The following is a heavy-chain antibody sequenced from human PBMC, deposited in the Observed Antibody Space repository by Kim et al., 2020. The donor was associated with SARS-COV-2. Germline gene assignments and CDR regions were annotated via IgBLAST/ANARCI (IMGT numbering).Heavy chain of an antibody. V-gene: IGHV4-4*02. Sequence: SETLSLTCGASGGTVTFSDWWSWVRQPPGKGLEGIGEISHGGTTNYNPSLKSRVTISLDNSKNEFSLKLNSVTAADTAMYYCARWPGDSSSFWFDPWGQGTLVTVSP. CDR2: ISHGGTT. J-gene: IGHJ5*02. CDR3: ARWPGDSSSFWFDP. CDR1: GGTVTFSDW. D-gene: IGHD6-6*01.